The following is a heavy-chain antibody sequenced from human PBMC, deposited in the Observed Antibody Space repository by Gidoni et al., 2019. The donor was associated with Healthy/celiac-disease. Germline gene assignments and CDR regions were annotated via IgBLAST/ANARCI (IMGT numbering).Heavy chain of an antibody. D-gene: IGHD5-18*01. CDR2: ISAYNGNT. CDR1: GYTFTSYG. Sequence: QVQLVQSGAEVKKPGASVKVSCNASGYTFTSYGISWVRQAPGQGLEWMGWISAYNGNTNYAQKLQGRVTMTTDTSTSTAYMELRSLRSDDTAVYYCAREHTAMVWGNNWFDPWGQGTLVTVSS. CDR3: AREHTAMVWGNNWFDP. J-gene: IGHJ5*02. V-gene: IGHV1-18*04.